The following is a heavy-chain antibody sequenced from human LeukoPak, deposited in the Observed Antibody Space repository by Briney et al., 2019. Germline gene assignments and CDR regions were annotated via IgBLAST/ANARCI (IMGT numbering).Heavy chain of an antibody. Sequence: SETLSLTCAVYSGSFSGYYWSWIRQPPGKGLEWIGEINHSGSTNYNPSLKSRVTISVDTSKNQFSLKLSSVTAADTAVYYCARVWRYYDSSGYSYYFDYWGQGTLVTVSS. CDR3: ARVWRYYDSSGYSYYFDY. CDR2: INHSGST. V-gene: IGHV4-34*01. J-gene: IGHJ4*02. CDR1: SGSFSGYY. D-gene: IGHD3-22*01.